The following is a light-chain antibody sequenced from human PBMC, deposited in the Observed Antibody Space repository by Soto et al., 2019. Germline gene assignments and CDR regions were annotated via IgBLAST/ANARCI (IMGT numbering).Light chain of an antibody. CDR3: SSYTTISTLEV. J-gene: IGLJ3*02. Sequence: QSALTQPASVSGSPGQSITISCTGTSSDVGGYNYVSWYQQHPGKAPKLMIYEVSNRPSGVSNRFSGSKSGNTASLTISGLQAEDDAAYYCSSYTTISTLEVFGGGTKLTVL. CDR1: SSDVGGYNY. V-gene: IGLV2-14*01. CDR2: EVS.